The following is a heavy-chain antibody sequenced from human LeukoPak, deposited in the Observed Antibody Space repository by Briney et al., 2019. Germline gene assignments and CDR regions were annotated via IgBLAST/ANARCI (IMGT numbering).Heavy chain of an antibody. CDR3: AKDYYYDSSGPGY. CDR2: IWYDGSNK. J-gene: IGHJ4*02. Sequence: PGRSLRLSCAASGFTFSSYGMHWVRQAPGKGLEWVAVIWYDGSNKYYADSVKGRFTISRDNSKNTLYLQMNSLRAEDTAVYYCAKDYYYDSSGPGYWGQGXLVTVS. CDR1: GFTFSSYG. V-gene: IGHV3-33*06. D-gene: IGHD3-22*01.